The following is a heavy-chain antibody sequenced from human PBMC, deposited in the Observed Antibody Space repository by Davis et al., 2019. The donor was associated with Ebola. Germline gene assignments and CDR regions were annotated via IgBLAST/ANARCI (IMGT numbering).Heavy chain of an antibody. CDR1: GYTFAAHY. Sequence: AASVKVSCKASGYTFAAHYIHWVRQAPGQGFEWVGRINPNDGRTIYAQKFQGRVTVTRDTSTTTVYMDLSSLRSEDTALYYCTTPGGQDSGYDVFDIWGQGTMVTVSS. V-gene: IGHV1-46*03. CDR3: TTPGGQDSGYDVFDI. J-gene: IGHJ3*02. CDR2: INPNDGRT. D-gene: IGHD5-12*01.